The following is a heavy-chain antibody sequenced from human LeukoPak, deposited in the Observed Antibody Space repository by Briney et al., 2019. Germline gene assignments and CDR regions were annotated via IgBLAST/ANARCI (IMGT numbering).Heavy chain of an antibody. CDR1: GGSISSSSYY. J-gene: IGHJ4*02. Sequence: SETLSLTCTVSGGSISSSSYYWGWIRQPPGKGLEWIGSIYYSGSTYYNPSLKSRVTISVDTSKNQFSLKLSSVTAADTAVYYCARHSDDYGDYDPHSGYYFDYWAREPWSPSPQ. V-gene: IGHV4-39*01. CDR3: ARHSDDYGDYDPHSGYYFDY. D-gene: IGHD4-17*01. CDR2: IYYSGST.